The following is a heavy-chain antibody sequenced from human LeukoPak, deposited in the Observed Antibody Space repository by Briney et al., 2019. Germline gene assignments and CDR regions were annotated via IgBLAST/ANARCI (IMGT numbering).Heavy chain of an antibody. CDR3: ARAKYNSGWYGAFDI. CDR2: FDPEDGET. Sequence: ASVTVSCKVSGYTLSEISMQWLRQAPGKGLEWMGGFDPEDGETIYAQKFQGRVTMTEDTSTDTAYMELSSLRFEDTAVYYCARAKYNSGWYGAFDIWGEGTMVTVSS. D-gene: IGHD6-19*01. J-gene: IGHJ3*02. CDR1: GYTLSEIS. V-gene: IGHV1-24*01.